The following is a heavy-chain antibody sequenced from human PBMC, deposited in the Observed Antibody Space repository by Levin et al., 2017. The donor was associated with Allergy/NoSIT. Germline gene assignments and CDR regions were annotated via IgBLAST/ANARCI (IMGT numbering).Heavy chain of an antibody. J-gene: IGHJ4*02. Sequence: SQTLSLTCTVSGDSISSYYWSWIRQPPGKGLEWIGYMYYSGSTNYNPSLKSRVTMSVDTSKNQFSLKLSSVTAADTAVYYCARHSYGSGSQLDYWGQGTLVTVSS. CDR3: ARHSYGSGSQLDY. CDR1: GDSISSYY. D-gene: IGHD3-10*01. V-gene: IGHV4-59*08. CDR2: MYYSGST.